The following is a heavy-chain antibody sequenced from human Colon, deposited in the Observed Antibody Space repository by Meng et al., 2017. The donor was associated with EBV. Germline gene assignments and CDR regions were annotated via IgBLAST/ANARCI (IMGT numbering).Heavy chain of an antibody. CDR2: ISCYNGDT. V-gene: IGHV1-18*01. Sequence: QGHLVQAGAEVKKPGASVKVSCKASGYTFTHHGISWIRQAPGQGLEWMGWISCYNGDTMYAQKFQGRVTMTTGRSTSTAYMDLRSLRSDDTAVYYCARDPSNTSGRYAYFDYWGQGTLVTVSS. CDR1: GYTFTHHG. D-gene: IGHD6-19*01. CDR3: ARDPSNTSGRYAYFDY. J-gene: IGHJ4*02.